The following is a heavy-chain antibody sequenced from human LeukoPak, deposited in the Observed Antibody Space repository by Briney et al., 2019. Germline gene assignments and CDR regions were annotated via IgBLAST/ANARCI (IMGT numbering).Heavy chain of an antibody. Sequence: ASVKVSCKASGYTFTGYYMHWVRQAPGQGLEWMGWINPNSGGTNYAQKFQGRVTMTRDTSISTAYMELSRLRSDDTAVYYCARVSYDSSGYCYLPDPFLDYWGQGTLVTVSS. CDR2: INPNSGGT. D-gene: IGHD3-22*01. CDR1: GYTFTGYY. J-gene: IGHJ4*02. CDR3: ARVSYDSSGYCYLPDPFLDY. V-gene: IGHV1-2*02.